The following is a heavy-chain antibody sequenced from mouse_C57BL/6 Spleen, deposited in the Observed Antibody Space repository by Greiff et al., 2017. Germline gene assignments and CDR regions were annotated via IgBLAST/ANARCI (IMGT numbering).Heavy chain of an antibody. J-gene: IGHJ2*01. D-gene: IGHD4-1*01. CDR3: ARDWDGNYFDY. CDR1: GYTFTDYY. V-gene: IGHV1-76*01. Sequence: QVQLQQSGAELVRPGASVKLSCKASGYTFTDYYINWVKQRPGPGLEWIARIYPGSGNTYYNEKFKGKATLTAEKSSSTAYMQLSSLTSEDSAVYFCARDWDGNYFDYWGQGTTLTVSS. CDR2: IYPGSGNT.